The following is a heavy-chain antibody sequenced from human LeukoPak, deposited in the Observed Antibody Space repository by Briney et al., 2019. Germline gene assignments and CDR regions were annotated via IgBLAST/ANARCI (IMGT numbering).Heavy chain of an antibody. J-gene: IGHJ4*02. CDR2: ISYDGSNK. D-gene: IGHD6-19*01. CDR3: ARDVAVAGTGYFDY. Sequence: GGSLRLSCAASEFTFSSHAMVWVRQAPGKGLEWVAVISYDGSNKYYADSVKGRFTISRDNSKNTLYLQMNSLRAEDTAVYYCARDVAVAGTGYFDYWGQGTLVTVSS. V-gene: IGHV3-30-3*01. CDR1: EFTFSSHA.